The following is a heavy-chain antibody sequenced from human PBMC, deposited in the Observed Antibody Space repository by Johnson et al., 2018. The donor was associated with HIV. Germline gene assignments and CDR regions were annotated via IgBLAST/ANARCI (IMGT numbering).Heavy chain of an antibody. CDR1: GFRFDDYG. J-gene: IGHJ3*02. Sequence: VQLVVSGGGVARPGGSLRLSCVASGFRFDDYGMTWVRQAPGKGLEWVANINWNGGTTTYADSVRGRSTISRDNSKSTLYLQMNSLRAEDTAVYYCARDDTGYSSSFDAFDIWGQGTMVTVSS. CDR2: INWNGGTT. D-gene: IGHD6-13*01. V-gene: IGHV3-20*04. CDR3: ARDDTGYSSSFDAFDI.